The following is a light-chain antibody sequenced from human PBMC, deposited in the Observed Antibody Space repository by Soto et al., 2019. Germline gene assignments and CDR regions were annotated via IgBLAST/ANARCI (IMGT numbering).Light chain of an antibody. V-gene: IGLV2-8*01. Sequence: QSVLTQPPSASGSPGQSVTISCTGTSTDVGAYDYVSWYRHHPGKVPKLMIYEVSKRPSGVPARFSGSKSGNTASLTVSGLQAEDEADYYCSSYTSSSTLYVFGTGTKVTVL. CDR1: STDVGAYDY. CDR2: EVS. J-gene: IGLJ1*01. CDR3: SSYTSSSTLYV.